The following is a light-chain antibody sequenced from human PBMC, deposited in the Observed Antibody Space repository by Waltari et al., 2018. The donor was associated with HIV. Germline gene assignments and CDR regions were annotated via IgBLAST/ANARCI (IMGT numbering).Light chain of an antibody. V-gene: IGLV2-14*03. Sequence: QYALTQPASMSGSPGPSITISCSGTTRDIGTYNFVSRYQQNPGQVPKLLIYGVSDRPSVISTRFSGSRSGNTASLTISDLQADDEADYYCTSYSPIYPLLFGGGTKLTVL. CDR2: GVS. CDR3: TSYSPIYPLL. CDR1: TRDIGTYNF. J-gene: IGLJ2*01.